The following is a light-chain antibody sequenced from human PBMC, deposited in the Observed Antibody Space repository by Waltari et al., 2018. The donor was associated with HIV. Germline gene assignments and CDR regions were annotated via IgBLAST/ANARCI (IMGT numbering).Light chain of an antibody. J-gene: IGLJ2*01. CDR1: TSNIGSNA. Sequence: QSMLTQPPSASGTPGQTVTIPCSGSTSNIGSNAVNWYQQFPGKAPKLLSDNDSQRPAGVPERFSGPKSGTSASLAISGLQAEDEADYHCAAWDDSLNGVVFAGGTKVTVL. CDR3: AAWDDSLNGVV. V-gene: IGLV1-44*01. CDR2: NDS.